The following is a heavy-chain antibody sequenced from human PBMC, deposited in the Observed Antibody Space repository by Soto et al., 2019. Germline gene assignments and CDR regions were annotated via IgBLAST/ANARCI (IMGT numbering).Heavy chain of an antibody. V-gene: IGHV1-18*04. D-gene: IGHD1-1*01. CDR3: ARSFSSRYRSVTGTRRDHWFDP. J-gene: IGHJ5*02. Sequence: ASVKVSCKSSGYTFATYGIIWVRQAPGQGLEWMGWISGYNGDTNYAQKFQGRVSLSTDTSTSTAYMELRSLRSDDTAMYYCARSFSSRYRSVTGTRRDHWFDPWGHATLVTVYS. CDR2: ISGYNGDT. CDR1: GYTFATYG.